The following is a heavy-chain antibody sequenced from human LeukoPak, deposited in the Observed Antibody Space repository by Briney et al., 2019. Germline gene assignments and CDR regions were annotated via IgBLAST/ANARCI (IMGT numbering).Heavy chain of an antibody. CDR3: AKGGILWLGEKMYYFDY. CDR1: GFTFSSYG. J-gene: IGHJ4*02. V-gene: IGHV3-30*18. Sequence: PGGSLRLSCAASGFTFSSYGMHWVRQAPGKGLEWVAVISYDGSNKYYADSVKGRFTISRDNSKNTLYLQMNSLRAEDTAVYYCAKGGILWLGEKMYYFDYWGQGTLVTVSS. CDR2: ISYDGSNK. D-gene: IGHD3-10*01.